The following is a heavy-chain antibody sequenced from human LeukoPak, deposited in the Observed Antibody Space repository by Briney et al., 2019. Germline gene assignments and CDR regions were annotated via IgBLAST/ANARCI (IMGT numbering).Heavy chain of an antibody. V-gene: IGHV3-30*04. Sequence: GGSLRLSCAASGFTFSTYAIHWVRQAPGKGLEWVAVISFDGVNTFYADSVKGRFTISRDNSNNTVYLQMNNLRPEDTAVYYCASSVGATPSDYWGQGTLVTVSS. CDR1: GFTFSTYA. D-gene: IGHD1-26*01. J-gene: IGHJ4*02. CDR2: ISFDGVNT. CDR3: ASSVGATPSDY.